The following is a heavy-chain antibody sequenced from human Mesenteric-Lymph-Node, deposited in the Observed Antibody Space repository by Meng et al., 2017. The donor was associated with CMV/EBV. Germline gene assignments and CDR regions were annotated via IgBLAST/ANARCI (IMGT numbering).Heavy chain of an antibody. CDR1: GYTFTRNA. J-gene: IGHJ4*02. V-gene: IGHV1-3*01. D-gene: IGHD1-26*01. CDR2: MNAGDGNT. Sequence: ASGYTFTRNAIHWVRQAPGQRLEWMGWMNAGDGNTKYSQKLQARVTFSRDTSASIAYMELSSLKSEDTAVYYCARDRMGGSYSIDYWGQGTLVTVSS. CDR3: ARDRMGGSYSIDY.